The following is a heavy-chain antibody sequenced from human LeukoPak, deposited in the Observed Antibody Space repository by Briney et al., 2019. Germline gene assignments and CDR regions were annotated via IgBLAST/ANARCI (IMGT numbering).Heavy chain of an antibody. D-gene: IGHD5-12*01. CDR1: GFTVSSNY. V-gene: IGHV3-53*01. J-gene: IGHJ4*02. CDR2: IYSGGST. CDR3: AKDRYSGYRRPGDY. Sequence: GGSLRLSCAASGFTVSSNYMSWVRQAPGKGLEWVSVIYSGGSTYYADSVKGRFTISRDNSKNTLYLQMNSLRAEDTAVYYCAKDRYSGYRRPGDYWGQGTLVTVSS.